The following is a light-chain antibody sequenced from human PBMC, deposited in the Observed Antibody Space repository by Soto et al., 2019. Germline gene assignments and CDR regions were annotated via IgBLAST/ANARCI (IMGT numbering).Light chain of an antibody. Sequence: ETVMTQSPATLSVSPGERVTLSCRASQSVSSNLAWYQQKPGQAPRLLIYDASTRAIGIPARFSGSGSGTEFTLTISSLRSEDFAVYHCQQYNNWPPWTFGQGTKVEIK. CDR1: QSVSSN. CDR2: DAS. CDR3: QQYNNWPPWT. V-gene: IGKV3-15*01. J-gene: IGKJ1*01.